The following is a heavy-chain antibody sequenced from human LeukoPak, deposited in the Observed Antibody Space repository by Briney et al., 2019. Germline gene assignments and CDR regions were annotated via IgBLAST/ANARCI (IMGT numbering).Heavy chain of an antibody. D-gene: IGHD5-18*01. J-gene: IGHJ4*02. CDR2: IYSSGST. CDR3: ARGYSYYFES. Sequence: SETLSLTCTVSGVSISSYYWSWIRQPPGKGLEWIGYIYSSGSTNYNPSLKSRVTISVDTSKNQFSLELSSVTAADTAVYYCARGYSYYFESWGQGTLVTVSS. V-gene: IGHV4-59*01. CDR1: GVSISSYY.